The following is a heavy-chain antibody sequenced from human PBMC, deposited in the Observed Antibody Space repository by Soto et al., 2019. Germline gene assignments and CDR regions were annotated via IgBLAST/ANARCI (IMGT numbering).Heavy chain of an antibody. Sequence: GGSLRLSCAGSGFTFSGYWMHWVRQAPGKGPVWVSRLNPNGTFTTNADSVKGRFTNSRDNAKNTVYLQMNSLRAEDTAVYYCAKCEGYYESSGYYGYWGQGTLVTVSS. J-gene: IGHJ4*02. V-gene: IGHV3-74*01. D-gene: IGHD3-22*01. CDR1: GFTFSGYW. CDR2: LNPNGTFT. CDR3: AKCEGYYESSGYYGY.